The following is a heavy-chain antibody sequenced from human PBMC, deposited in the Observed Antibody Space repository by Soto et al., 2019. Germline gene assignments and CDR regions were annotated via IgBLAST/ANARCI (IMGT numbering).Heavy chain of an antibody. V-gene: IGHV3-7*01. D-gene: IGHD6-19*01. J-gene: IGHJ5*02. CDR2: IKEDGSEK. CDR3: ARFPRPSVALSWFDP. Sequence: QSGGSLRLSCAASGFTFSSYWMSWVRQAPGKGLEWVANIKEDGSEKYYVDSVKGRFTVSRDNAKKSLYLQMNSLRAEDTAMYYCARFPRPSVALSWFDPWGEGTLVTVSS. CDR1: GFTFSSYW.